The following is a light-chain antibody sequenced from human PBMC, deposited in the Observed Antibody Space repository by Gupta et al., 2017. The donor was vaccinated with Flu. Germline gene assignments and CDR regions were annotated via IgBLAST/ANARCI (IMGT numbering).Light chain of an antibody. CDR1: QSLLQSAGYDY. CDR3: MQAHQTPYT. CDR2: LGS. J-gene: IGKJ2*01. V-gene: IGKV2-28*01. Sequence: DIVMTQSPLSLSVTPGESASISCTSSQSLLQSAGYDYLDWYLQKPGQSPHLLIYLGSSRASGVPDRFSGSGSGTNFTLRLNRVEAEDVGVYYCMQAHQTPYTFGQGTKLDIK.